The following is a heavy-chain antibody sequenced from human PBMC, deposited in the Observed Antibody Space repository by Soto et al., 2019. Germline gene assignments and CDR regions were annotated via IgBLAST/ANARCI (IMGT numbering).Heavy chain of an antibody. V-gene: IGHV1-2*04. D-gene: IGHD3-22*01. J-gene: IGHJ4*02. CDR2: INPNNGDT. Sequence: ASVKVSCKASGYTFASYGISWVRQAPGQGLEWLGWINPNNGDTNYAQKFRGWVTMTRDASNNTVYMELTRLTSADTAVYYCARMVVPTTYFHSWGQGTLVTVSS. CDR1: GYTFASYG. CDR3: ARMVVPTTYFHS.